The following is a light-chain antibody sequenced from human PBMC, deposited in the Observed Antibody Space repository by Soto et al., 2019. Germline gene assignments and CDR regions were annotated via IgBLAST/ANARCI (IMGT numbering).Light chain of an antibody. CDR1: QSVSSSY. CDR2: GAS. Sequence: EIVLTQSPGTLSLSPGERATLSCRASQSVSSSYLAWYQQKPGQAPRLLIYGASSRATGIPDRFSGSGSGTYFTLTSSRLEPEDFAVYYCQQYGSSLYTFGQGTQLEIK. CDR3: QQYGSSLYT. V-gene: IGKV3-20*01. J-gene: IGKJ2*01.